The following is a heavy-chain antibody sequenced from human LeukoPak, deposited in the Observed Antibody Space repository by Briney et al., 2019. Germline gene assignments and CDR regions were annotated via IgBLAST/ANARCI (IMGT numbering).Heavy chain of an antibody. D-gene: IGHD3-10*01. J-gene: IGHJ4*02. CDR3: ARVYYGSGIPTIDY. CDR1: GGSISSYY. V-gene: IGHV4-59*01. Sequence: KPSETLSLTCTVSGGSISSYYWSWIRQPPGKGLEWIGYIYYSGSTNYNPSLKSRVTISVDTSKNQFSLKLSSVTAADTAVYYCARVYYGSGIPTIDYWGQGTLVTVFS. CDR2: IYYSGST.